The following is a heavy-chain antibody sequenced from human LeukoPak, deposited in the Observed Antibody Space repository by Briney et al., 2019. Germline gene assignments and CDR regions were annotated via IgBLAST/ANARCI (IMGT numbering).Heavy chain of an antibody. J-gene: IGHJ3*01. V-gene: IGHV3-23*01. CDR3: AGGEGAAGIYDAFDF. CDR1: TSMFSSYA. Sequence: GGSLRLSCAASTSMFSSYAMTWVRQAPGKGLQWISTITGSGSRIYYADSVKGRFTLSRGNSKNTLHLQMNSLGAEDTAVYYCAGGEGAAGIYDAFDFWGQGTLVTVSS. CDR2: ITGSGSRI. D-gene: IGHD6-13*01.